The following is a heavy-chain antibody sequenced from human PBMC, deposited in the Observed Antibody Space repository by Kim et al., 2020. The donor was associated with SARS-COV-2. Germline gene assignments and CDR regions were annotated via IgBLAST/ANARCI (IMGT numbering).Heavy chain of an antibody. CDR3: ANTRYCSTARCPNYYFDY. J-gene: IGHJ4*02. D-gene: IGHD2-2*01. Sequence: VKGRFTISRDNSKKTLYLHMNSLRAEDTAVYYCANTRYCSTARCPNYYFDYWGQGTLVTVSS. V-gene: IGHV3-30*14.